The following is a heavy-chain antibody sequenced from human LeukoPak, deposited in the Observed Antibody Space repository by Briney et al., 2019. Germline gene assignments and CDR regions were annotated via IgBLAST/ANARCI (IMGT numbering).Heavy chain of an antibody. D-gene: IGHD1-26*01. Sequence: SSETLSLTCTVSGGSISSSSYYWGWIRQPPGKGLEWIGSIYYSGSTYYNPSLKSRVTISVDTSKNQFSLKLSSVTAADTAVYSCARQIGPLGPFDYWGQGTLVTVSS. CDR3: ARQIGPLGPFDY. CDR2: IYYSGST. CDR1: GGSISSSSYY. V-gene: IGHV4-39*01. J-gene: IGHJ4*02.